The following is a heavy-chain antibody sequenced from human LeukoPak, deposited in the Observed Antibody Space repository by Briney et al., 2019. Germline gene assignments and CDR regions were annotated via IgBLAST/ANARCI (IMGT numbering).Heavy chain of an antibody. V-gene: IGHV4-61*02. D-gene: IGHD1-1*01. Sequence: SETLSLTCTVSGGSISSGSYYWSWIRQPAGKGLEWIGRIYTSGSTNYNPSLKSRVTISVDTSKNQFSLKLSSVTAADTAAYYCARDIGHDSAFDIWGQGTMVTVSS. CDR1: GGSISSGSYY. CDR3: ARDIGHDSAFDI. J-gene: IGHJ3*02. CDR2: IYTSGST.